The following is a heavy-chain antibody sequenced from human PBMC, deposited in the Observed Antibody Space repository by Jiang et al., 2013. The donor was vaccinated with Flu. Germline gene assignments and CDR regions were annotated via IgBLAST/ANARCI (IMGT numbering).Heavy chain of an antibody. D-gene: IGHD2-21*02. V-gene: IGHV4-59*08. CDR1: SGSISSHY. J-gene: IGHJ6*02. Sequence: LLKPSETPSLTCTVSSGSISSHYWSWIRQPPGKGLEWIGYIHNSGTTNYNPSLKSRVTISIDTSTNQFSLKLISVTAPDTAVYYCARSYCGGDCYSMFGYSYYGMDVWGQGTTVTVSS. CDR3: ARSYCGGDCYSMFGYSYYGMDV. CDR2: IHNSGTT.